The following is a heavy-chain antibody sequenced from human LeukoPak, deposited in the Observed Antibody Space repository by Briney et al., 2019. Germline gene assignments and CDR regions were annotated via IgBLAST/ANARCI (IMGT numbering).Heavy chain of an antibody. D-gene: IGHD3-10*01. Sequence: ASVKVSCKASGYSFTDHFIHWVRQAPGQGLEWMGINNPADDHNSNYAQKFQGRVAMTRDTSTGTVYMELSSLRSDDTAFYYCARDRVEGATMVRGPIITYYFDYWGQGTLVTVSS. CDR3: ARDRVEGATMVRGPIITYYFDY. V-gene: IGHV1-46*01. CDR2: NNPADDHNS. J-gene: IGHJ4*02. CDR1: GYSFTDHF.